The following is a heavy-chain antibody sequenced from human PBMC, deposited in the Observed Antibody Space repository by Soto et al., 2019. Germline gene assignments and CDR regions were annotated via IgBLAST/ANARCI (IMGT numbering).Heavy chain of an antibody. V-gene: IGHV5-51*01. CDR2: IYPSDSDT. CDR1: GYNFAVYW. D-gene: IGHD3-3*01. J-gene: IGHJ4*02. Sequence: GESLKISCKGSGYNFAVYWIAWVRQMPGKGLELMGIIYPSDSDTRYRPSFQGQATISADKSISSAYLQWSSLRASDTAMYYCARGGVSTRTFDYWGQGTPVTVSS. CDR3: ARGGVSTRTFDY.